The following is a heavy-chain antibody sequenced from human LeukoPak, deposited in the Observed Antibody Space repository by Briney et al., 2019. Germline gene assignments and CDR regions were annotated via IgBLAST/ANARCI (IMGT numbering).Heavy chain of an antibody. CDR1: GYTFTSYY. D-gene: IGHD1-26*01. CDR3: AREGGTGAADDYNDY. J-gene: IGHJ4*02. V-gene: IGHV1-46*01. Sequence: ASVKVSCKASGYTFTSYYMHWVRQAPGQGLEWMGIINPSGGSTSYAQKFQGRVTMTRDTSTSTVYMELSGLRSEDTAVYYCAREGGTGAADDYNDYWGQGTLVTVSS. CDR2: INPSGGST.